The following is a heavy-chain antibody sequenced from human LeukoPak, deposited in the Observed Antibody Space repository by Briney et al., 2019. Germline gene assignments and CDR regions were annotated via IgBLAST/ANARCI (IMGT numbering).Heavy chain of an antibody. D-gene: IGHD2-8*02. Sequence: PGRSLRLSCAPSGLTFDDYAMHWVQQATGEGLEWVSGISWNSGSIGYADSVKGRFTISRDNAKNSLYLQKNSLRAEDMALYYCAKSSYWAFGIWGQGTMVTVSS. CDR1: GLTFDDYA. V-gene: IGHV3-9*03. J-gene: IGHJ3*02. CDR2: ISWNSGSI. CDR3: AKSSYWAFGI.